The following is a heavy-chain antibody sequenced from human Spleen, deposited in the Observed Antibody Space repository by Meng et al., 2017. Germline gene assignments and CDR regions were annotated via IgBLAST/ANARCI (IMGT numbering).Heavy chain of an antibody. CDR2: ISYDGSNK. J-gene: IGHJ4*02. CDR3: HFGVKGPTVPIDC. CDR1: GFTFSSYA. Sequence: GGSLRLSCAASGFTFSSYAMHWVRQAPGKGLEWVAVISYDGSNKYYADSVKGRFTISRDNSKHTLYLQMNSLRAEDTAVYYCHFGVKGPTVPIDCWGQGTLVTVSS. D-gene: IGHD3-10*01. V-gene: IGHV3-30*04.